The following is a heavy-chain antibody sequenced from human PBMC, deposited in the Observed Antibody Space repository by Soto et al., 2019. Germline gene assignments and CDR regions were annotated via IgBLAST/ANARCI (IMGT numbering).Heavy chain of an antibody. J-gene: IGHJ4*02. CDR3: AKGLGDIVSTIFGY. CDR1: GFTFDDYA. D-gene: IGHD5-12*01. Sequence: GGSLRLSCAASGFTFDDYAMHWVRQAPGKGLEWVSGISCNSGSIGYADSVKGRFTISRDNAKNSLYLQMNSLRPEDTALYYCAKGLGDIVSTIFGYWGQGTLVTVSS. CDR2: ISCNSGSI. V-gene: IGHV3-9*01.